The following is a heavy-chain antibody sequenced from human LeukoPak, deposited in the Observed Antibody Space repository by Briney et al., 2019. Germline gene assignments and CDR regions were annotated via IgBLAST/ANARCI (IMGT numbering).Heavy chain of an antibody. Sequence: LSLTCAVYGGSFSDYYMSWIRQAPGKGLEWVSYISSSGSTIYYADSVKGRFTISRDNAKNSLYLQMNSLRAEDTAVYYCASCLRRELPTVLFDYWGQGTLVTVSS. CDR1: GGSFSDYY. J-gene: IGHJ4*02. V-gene: IGHV3-11*01. D-gene: IGHD1-26*01. CDR2: ISSSGSTI. CDR3: ASCLRRELPTVLFDY.